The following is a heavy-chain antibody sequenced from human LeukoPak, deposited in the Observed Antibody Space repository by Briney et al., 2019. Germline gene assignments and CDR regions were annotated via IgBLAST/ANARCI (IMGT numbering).Heavy chain of an antibody. CDR1: GYTLTELS. CDR3: ATALVSRGYYYYYMDV. V-gene: IGHV1-24*01. Sequence: ASVKVSCKVSGYTLTELSMHWVRQAPGKGLEWMGGFDPEDGETIYAQELQGRVTMTEDTSTDTDYMELSSLRSEDTAVYYCATALVSRGYYYYYMDVWGKGTTVTVSS. CDR2: FDPEDGET. D-gene: IGHD2-8*02. J-gene: IGHJ6*03.